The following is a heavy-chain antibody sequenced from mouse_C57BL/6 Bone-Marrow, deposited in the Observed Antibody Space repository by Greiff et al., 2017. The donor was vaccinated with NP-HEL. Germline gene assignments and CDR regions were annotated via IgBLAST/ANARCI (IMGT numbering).Heavy chain of an antibody. V-gene: IGHV1-63*01. CDR2: IYPGGGYT. J-gene: IGHJ4*01. D-gene: IGHD1-1*01. Sequence: VQLVESGAELVRPGTSVKMSCKASGYTFTNYWIGWAKQRPGHGLEWIGDIYPGGGYTNYNEKFKGKATLTADKSSSTAYMQFSSLTSEDSAIYYCARHTYYYGSRYYAMDYWGQGTSVTVSS. CDR1: GYTFTNYW. CDR3: ARHTYYYGSRYYAMDY.